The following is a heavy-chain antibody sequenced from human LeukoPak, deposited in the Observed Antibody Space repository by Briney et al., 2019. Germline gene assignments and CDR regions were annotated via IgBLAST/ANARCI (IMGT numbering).Heavy chain of an antibody. CDR2: ISAYNGNT. D-gene: IGHD6-19*01. Sequence: ASVKVSCKASGGTFSRYAFSWVRQAPGQGLEWMGWISAYNGNTNYAQKLQGRVTMTTDTSTSTAYMELRSLRSDDTAVYYCARAQWLVLNGAFDIWGQGTMVTVSS. V-gene: IGHV1-18*01. CDR3: ARAQWLVLNGAFDI. J-gene: IGHJ3*02. CDR1: GGTFSRYA.